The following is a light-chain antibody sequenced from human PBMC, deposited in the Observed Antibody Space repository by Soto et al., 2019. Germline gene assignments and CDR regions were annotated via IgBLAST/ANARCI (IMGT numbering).Light chain of an antibody. V-gene: IGKV1-39*01. Sequence: DIQMTQSPSSLSASLGGSVTITCRARQTISNYLNWYQQRPGEAPKLLIYAASSLQSGVPSRFSGSGSGTDFTLTISSLQPEDFALYYCQQSYSSPYTFGQGTNLEIK. CDR1: QTISNY. J-gene: IGKJ2*01. CDR3: QQSYSSPYT. CDR2: AAS.